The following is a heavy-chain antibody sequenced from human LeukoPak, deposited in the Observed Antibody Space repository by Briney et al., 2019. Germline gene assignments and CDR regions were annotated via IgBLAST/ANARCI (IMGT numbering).Heavy chain of an antibody. D-gene: IGHD6-13*01. V-gene: IGHV4-59*01. CDR3: AREVVAAAGTVDY. CDR2: IYYSGST. CDR1: GDSISNC. J-gene: IGHJ4*02. Sequence: SETLSLTCAVSGDSISNCWSWIRQPPGKGLEWIGYIYYSGSTNYNPSLKSRVTISVDTSKNQFSLKLSSVTAADTAVYYCAREVVAAAGTVDYWGQGALVIVSS.